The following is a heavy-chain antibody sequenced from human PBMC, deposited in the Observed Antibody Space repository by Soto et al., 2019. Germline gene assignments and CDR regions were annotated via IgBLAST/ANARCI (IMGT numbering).Heavy chain of an antibody. CDR2: IDWDDDK. D-gene: IGHD2-2*01. CDR1: GFSLSTSGMC. Sequence: SGPTLVNPTQTLTLTCPFSGFSLSTSGMCGSWIRQPPGKALEWLALIDWDDDKYYSTSLKTRLTISKDTSKNQVVLTMTNMDPVDTATYYCARILGYCSSTSCFYYYGMDVWGQGTTVTVSS. J-gene: IGHJ6*02. CDR3: ARILGYCSSTSCFYYYGMDV. V-gene: IGHV2-70*01.